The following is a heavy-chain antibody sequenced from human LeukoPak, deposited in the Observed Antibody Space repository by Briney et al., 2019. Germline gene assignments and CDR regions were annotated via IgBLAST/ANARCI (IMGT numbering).Heavy chain of an antibody. CDR3: ARRAYTYGQGLNSDY. V-gene: IGHV4-30-4*08. CDR1: GGSISSGDYY. CDR2: IYYSGST. D-gene: IGHD5-18*01. Sequence: SQTLSLTCTVSGGSISSGDYYWSWIRQPPGKGLEWIGYIYYSGSTYYNPSLKSRVTISVDTSKNQFSLKLSSVTAADTAVYYCARRAYTYGQGLNSDYWGQGTPVTVSS. J-gene: IGHJ4*02.